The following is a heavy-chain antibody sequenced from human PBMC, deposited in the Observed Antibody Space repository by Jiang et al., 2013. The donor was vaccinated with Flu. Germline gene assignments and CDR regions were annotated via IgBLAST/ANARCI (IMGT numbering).Heavy chain of an antibody. CDR2: IKSEGDVGTT. CDR1: GFTSGFTFTDVW. Sequence: VQLVESGGEVVKPGGSLRLSCAASGFTSGFTFTDVWMNWVRQTPGKGLEWVGRIKSEGDVGTTDYATPVQGRFTISRDDSRNMVFLQMTSLKIEDTGVYFCATAGYTSQSLYVWTLDYWGQGALVTVSS. J-gene: IGHJ4*02. CDR3: ATAGYTSQSLYVWTLDY. D-gene: IGHD5-12*01. V-gene: IGHV3-15*01.